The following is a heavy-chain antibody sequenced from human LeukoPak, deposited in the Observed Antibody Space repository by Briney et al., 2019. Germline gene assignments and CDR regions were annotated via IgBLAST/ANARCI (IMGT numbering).Heavy chain of an antibody. J-gene: IGHJ4*02. D-gene: IGHD2-15*01. V-gene: IGHV3-53*01. CDR1: EFSVSSNY. CDR2: TYAGGST. CDR3: GGGGWYYFHY. Sequence: GGSLRLSCAASEFSVSSNYMSWVRQAPGKGLEWVSVTYAGGSTYYADSVKGRFTISRDNSKNTLYLEMNSLGAEDTAVYYCGGGGWYYFHYRGQGTLVTVSS.